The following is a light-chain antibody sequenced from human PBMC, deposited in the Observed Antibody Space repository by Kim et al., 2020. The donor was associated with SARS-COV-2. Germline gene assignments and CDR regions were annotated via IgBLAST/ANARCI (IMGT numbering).Light chain of an antibody. CDR3: QVWDSSTGV. CDR2: RDS. CDR1: NIGSKK. Sequence: VARGQTARITCGGNNIGSKKVHWYQQKPGQAPVLVIYRDSNRPSGIPERFSGSNSGNTATLTISRAQAGDEADYYCQVWDSSTGVFGGGTKLTVL. J-gene: IGLJ3*02. V-gene: IGLV3-9*01.